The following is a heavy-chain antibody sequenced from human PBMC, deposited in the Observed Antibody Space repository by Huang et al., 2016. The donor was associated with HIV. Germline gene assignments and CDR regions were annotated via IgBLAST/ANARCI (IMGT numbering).Heavy chain of an antibody. Sequence: QITLKESGPTLVKPTQTLTLTCTFSGFSLSTSGVAVGWIRQPPGKALEWLALIYWDDYKRDSPSLRSRLSVTGDTSKNQVVLTMTNVDPVDTATYFCAHRRAGPVGDFNYWGQGTLVTVSS. J-gene: IGHJ4*02. CDR1: GFSLSTSGVA. V-gene: IGHV2-5*02. D-gene: IGHD1-26*01. CDR2: IYWDDYK. CDR3: AHRRAGPVGDFNY.